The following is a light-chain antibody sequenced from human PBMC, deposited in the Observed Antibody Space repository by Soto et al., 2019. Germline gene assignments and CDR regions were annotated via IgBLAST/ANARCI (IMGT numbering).Light chain of an antibody. Sequence: EVVMTQSPATLSVSPGERATPSCRASQSVSTNLAWYQQKPGQAPRLLIYGASTRAPGISARFSGSGSGTEFTLTISSLQSEDFAVYYCQQYNKWPFTFGPGTKVDNK. CDR1: QSVSTN. J-gene: IGKJ3*01. CDR3: QQYNKWPFT. V-gene: IGKV3-15*01. CDR2: GAS.